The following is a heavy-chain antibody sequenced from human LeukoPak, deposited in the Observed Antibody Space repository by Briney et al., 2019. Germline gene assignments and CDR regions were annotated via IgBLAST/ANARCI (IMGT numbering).Heavy chain of an antibody. V-gene: IGHV4-39*07. Sequence: SETLSLTCTVSGGSISSSSYHWGWIRQPPGKGLEWIGSIYYSGSAYYNPSLKSRVTISVDTSKNQFSLKLSSVTAADTAVYYCARDRRRWFGELFRYYFDYWGQGTLVTVSS. J-gene: IGHJ4*02. CDR3: ARDRRRWFGELFRYYFDY. CDR2: IYYSGSA. D-gene: IGHD3-10*01. CDR1: GGSISSSSYH.